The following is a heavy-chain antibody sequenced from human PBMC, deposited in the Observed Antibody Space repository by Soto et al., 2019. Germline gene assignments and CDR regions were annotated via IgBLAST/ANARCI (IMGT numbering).Heavy chain of an antibody. CDR2: INAGNGNT. Sequence: ASVKVSCKASGYTFTSYSMHWVRQAPGQRLEWMGWINAGNGNTKYSQKFQGRVTMTRDTSTSTVYMELSSLRSEDTAVYYCARGAADAFDIWGQGTMVTVSS. V-gene: IGHV1-3*01. CDR1: GYTFTSYS. CDR3: ARGAADAFDI. J-gene: IGHJ3*02. D-gene: IGHD3-16*01.